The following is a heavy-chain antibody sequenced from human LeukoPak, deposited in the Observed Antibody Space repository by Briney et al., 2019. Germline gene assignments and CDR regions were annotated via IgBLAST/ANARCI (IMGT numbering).Heavy chain of an antibody. CDR2: ISDDGKKA. CDR1: GFTFTSHW. Sequence: GGSLRLSCAESGFTFTSHWMHWVRQAPGKGLVWVSHISDDGKKANYADSVKGRFTISRDAAKNTLHLQMDCLRVEDTAVYYCAASFRVTGTTYYYWGQGTMVTVSS. J-gene: IGHJ4*02. CDR3: AASFRVTGTTYYY. V-gene: IGHV3-74*01. D-gene: IGHD1-20*01.